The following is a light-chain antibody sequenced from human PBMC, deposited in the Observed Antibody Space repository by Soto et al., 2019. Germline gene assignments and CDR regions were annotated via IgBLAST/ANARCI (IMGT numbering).Light chain of an antibody. CDR3: QQYNSYSRT. V-gene: IGKV3-15*01. Sequence: EIVMTQSPGTLSLSPGERATLSCRASQGVNINLAWYQQKPGQAPRLLIYGASTRATGIPARFSGSGSGTEFTLTISSLQPDDFATYYCQQYNSYSRTFGQGTKVDIK. CDR2: GAS. CDR1: QGVNIN. J-gene: IGKJ1*01.